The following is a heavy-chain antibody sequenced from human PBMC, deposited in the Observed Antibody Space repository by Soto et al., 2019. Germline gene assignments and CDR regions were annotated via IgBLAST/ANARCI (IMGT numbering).Heavy chain of an antibody. CDR3: ARGGGSDSFDY. CDR1: GASITYGGYS. J-gene: IGHJ4*02. D-gene: IGHD1-26*01. V-gene: IGHV4-30-2*01. Sequence: SETLSLTCTVSGASITYGGYSWSWIRQTPGKGLEWIGYINHLETTFYNPSFESRLTLSIDRAKNQFSLNLHSMSAADRAMYFCARGGGSDSFDYWGQGILVTSPQ. CDR2: INHLETT.